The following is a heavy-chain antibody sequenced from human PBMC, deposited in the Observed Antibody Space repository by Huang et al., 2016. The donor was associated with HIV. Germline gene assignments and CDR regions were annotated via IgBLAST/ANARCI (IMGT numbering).Heavy chain of an antibody. D-gene: IGHD3-16*01. J-gene: IGHJ5*01. V-gene: IGHV4-34*02. CDR1: VGSFIGYF. Sequence: QVQLEQWGAGLLKPSETLSLTCAVYVGSFIGYFWNWIRKSPGKGLEWIGQINHAGVNDYTPSLKSRATISVDTSKNQFSLRLTSVPAADTAIYYCAREIMISFGGPFDSWGHGNLVTVSS. CDR3: AREIMISFGGPFDS. CDR2: INHAGVN.